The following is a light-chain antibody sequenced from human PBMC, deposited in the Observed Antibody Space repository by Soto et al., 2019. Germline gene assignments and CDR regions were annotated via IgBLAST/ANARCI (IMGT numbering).Light chain of an antibody. CDR2: GNN. CDR3: QSYDSRLSGWV. J-gene: IGLJ3*02. Sequence: QSVLTQPPSVSGAPGQRVTISCTGSSSNIGAGYDVHWYQQLPGTAPKLLIYGNNNRPSGVPDRSSGSKSGTSASLAITGLQAEDEADYYCQSYDSRLSGWVFGGGTKLTVL. V-gene: IGLV1-40*01. CDR1: SSNIGAGYD.